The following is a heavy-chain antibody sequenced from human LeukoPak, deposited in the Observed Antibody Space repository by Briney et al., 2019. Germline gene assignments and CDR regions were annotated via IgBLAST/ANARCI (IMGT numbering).Heavy chain of an antibody. Sequence: GGSLRLSCAASGFTFSSYAMSWVRQAPGKGLEWVAAISGSGGSTYYADSVKGRFTISRDNSKNTLYLQMNSLRAEGTAVYYCARDLVAAAGNNWFDRWGQGTLVTVSS. CDR1: GFTFSSYA. CDR3: ARDLVAAAGNNWFDR. V-gene: IGHV3-23*01. D-gene: IGHD6-13*01. J-gene: IGHJ5*02. CDR2: ISGSGGST.